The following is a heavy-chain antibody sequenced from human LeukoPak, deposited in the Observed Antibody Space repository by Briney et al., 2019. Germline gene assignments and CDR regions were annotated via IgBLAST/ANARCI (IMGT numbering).Heavy chain of an antibody. V-gene: IGHV1-2*06. CDR2: INPNSGGT. D-gene: IGHD2-15*01. CDR1: GYTFTGYY. Sequence: ASVKVSCKASGYTFTGYYMHWVRQAPGQGLEWMGRINPNSGGTNYAQKFQGRVTMTRDTSISTAYMELSRLRSDDTAVYYCARALPLVVVAATSDWFDPWGQGTLVTVSS. J-gene: IGHJ5*02. CDR3: ARALPLVVVAATSDWFDP.